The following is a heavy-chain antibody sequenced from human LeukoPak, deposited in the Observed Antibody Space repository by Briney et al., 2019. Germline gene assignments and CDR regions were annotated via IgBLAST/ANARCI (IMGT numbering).Heavy chain of an antibody. CDR2: ITIGATDT. Sequence: GGSLRLSCAASGFTFSSYAMSWVRQAPGKGLEWVSAITIGATDTFYLDSVKGRFTISRDNSKNTLYLQMSSLRAEDTATYYCAKSRAADTTLLFDYWGQGTLVTVSS. D-gene: IGHD6-13*01. CDR1: GFTFSSYA. V-gene: IGHV3-23*01. J-gene: IGHJ4*02. CDR3: AKSRAADTTLLFDY.